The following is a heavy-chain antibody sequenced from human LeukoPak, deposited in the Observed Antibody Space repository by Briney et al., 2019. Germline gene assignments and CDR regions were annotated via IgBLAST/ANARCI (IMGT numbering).Heavy chain of an antibody. V-gene: IGHV3-7*03. D-gene: IGHD6-19*01. J-gene: IGHJ4*02. CDR2: IKHDGSEK. Sequence: GGSLRLSCAASGSTFSRHWMTWVRQAPGKGLEWVANIKHDGSEKNYVDSVKGRFTISRDNAKNSLYLQMNSLRAEDTAVYYCAKDFAVAGPPYYFDYWGQGTLVTVSS. CDR1: GSTFSRHW. CDR3: AKDFAVAGPPYYFDY.